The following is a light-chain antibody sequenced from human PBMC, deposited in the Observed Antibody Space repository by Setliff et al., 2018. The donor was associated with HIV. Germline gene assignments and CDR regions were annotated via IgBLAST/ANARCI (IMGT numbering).Light chain of an antibody. V-gene: IGKV3-20*01. J-gene: IGKJ3*01. CDR3: QQYVTSPFT. CDR2: GAS. Sequence: EIVLTQSPGTLSLSPGERATLSCRASQSVNRNYLAWYQQIPGQAPRLLIYGASSRATGIPDRFSGSGSGTDFTLTISRLEPEDFAVYYCQQYVTSPFTFGPGTKVVS. CDR1: QSVNRNY.